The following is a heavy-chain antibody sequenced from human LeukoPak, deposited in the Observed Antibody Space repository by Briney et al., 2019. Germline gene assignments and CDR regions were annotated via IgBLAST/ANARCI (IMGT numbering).Heavy chain of an antibody. D-gene: IGHD6-13*01. V-gene: IGHV3-30*04. CDR3: AKDPSYTAAGIDY. Sequence: GGSLRLSCAASGFTFSSYAMHWVRQAPGKGLEWVALISYDGSNKYYADSVKGRFTISRDNSKNTLDLQMSSLRAEDTAVYYCAKDPSYTAAGIDYWGQGTLVSVSS. CDR1: GFTFSSYA. J-gene: IGHJ4*02. CDR2: ISYDGSNK.